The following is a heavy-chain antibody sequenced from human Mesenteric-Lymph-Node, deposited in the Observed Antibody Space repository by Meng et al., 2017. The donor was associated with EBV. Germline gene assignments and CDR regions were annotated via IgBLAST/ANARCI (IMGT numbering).Heavy chain of an antibody. CDR1: GFSLTTSGVG. Sequence: IPLKGSGPTLVKPTQTLTRTCTFSGFSLTTSGVGVGWIRQPPGKALEWLALIYWDDDKRYSSSLESRLTITQDTSKNQVVLTMTNMDPVDTATYYCAHSPLYQYDPRWFHPWGPGTLVTVSS. D-gene: IGHD3-22*01. V-gene: IGHV2-5*02. J-gene: IGHJ5*02. CDR3: AHSPLYQYDPRWFHP. CDR2: IYWDDDK.